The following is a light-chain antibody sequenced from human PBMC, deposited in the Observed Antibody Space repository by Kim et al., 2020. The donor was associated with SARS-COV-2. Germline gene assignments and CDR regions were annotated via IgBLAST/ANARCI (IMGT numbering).Light chain of an antibody. Sequence: SVAPGERATHSCRASQSVSNNLAWYQQKPGQAPRLLIYGAATRATGIPARFSGSGSGTEFTLTISSLQSEDLAVYYCQQYNNWWTFGQGTKVDIK. V-gene: IGKV3-15*01. J-gene: IGKJ1*01. CDR3: QQYNNWWT. CDR2: GAA. CDR1: QSVSNN.